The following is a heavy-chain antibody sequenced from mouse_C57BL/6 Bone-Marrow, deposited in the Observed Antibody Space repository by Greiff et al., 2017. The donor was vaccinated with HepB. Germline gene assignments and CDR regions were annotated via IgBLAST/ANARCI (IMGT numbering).Heavy chain of an antibody. V-gene: IGHV5-16*01. CDR1: GFTFSDYY. J-gene: IGHJ3*01. Sequence: EVKLMESEGGLVQPGSSMKLSCTASGFTFSDYYMAWVRQVPEKGLEWVANINYDGSSTYYLDSLKSRFIISRDNAKNILYLQMSSLKSEDTATYYCARDTDYYGSSYGFAYWGQGTLVTVSA. CDR2: INYDGSST. D-gene: IGHD1-1*01. CDR3: ARDTDYYGSSYGFAY.